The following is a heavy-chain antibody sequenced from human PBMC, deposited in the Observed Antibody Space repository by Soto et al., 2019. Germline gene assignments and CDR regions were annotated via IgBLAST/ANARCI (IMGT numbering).Heavy chain of an antibody. J-gene: IGHJ6*02. CDR1: GGSISSGGYY. Sequence: PSETLSLTCTASGGSISSGGYYWSWIRQHPGKGLEWIGYIYYSGSTYYNPSLKSRVTISVDTSKNQFSLKLSSVTAADTAVYYCARGRSVLRSPPGIPHTMDVWGQGTTVTVSS. D-gene: IGHD3-3*01. V-gene: IGHV4-31*03. CDR2: IYYSGST. CDR3: ARGRSVLRSPPGIPHTMDV.